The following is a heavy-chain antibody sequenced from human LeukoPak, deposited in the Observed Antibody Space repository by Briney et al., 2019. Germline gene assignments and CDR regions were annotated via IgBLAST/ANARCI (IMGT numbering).Heavy chain of an antibody. V-gene: IGHV3-66*01. CDR1: GFTVSSNY. Sequence: GGSLRLSCAASGFTVSSNYMSWVRQAPGKGLEWVSVIYSGGSTYYADSVKGRFTISRDNSRNTLYLQMNSLRAEDTAVYYCAVGYGSGSYYGDYWGQGTLVTVSS. J-gene: IGHJ4*02. D-gene: IGHD3-10*01. CDR2: IYSGGST. CDR3: AVGYGSGSYYGDY.